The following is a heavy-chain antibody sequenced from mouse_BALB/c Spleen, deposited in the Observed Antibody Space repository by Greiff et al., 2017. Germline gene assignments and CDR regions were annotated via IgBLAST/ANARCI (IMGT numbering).Heavy chain of an antibody. CDR3: ERQGTTAGAMDY. CDR1: GFTFSSYG. Sequence: EVQLVESGGDLVKPGGSLKLSCAASGFTFSSYGMSWVRQTPDKRLEWVANISSGGSYTDYPDSVKGRFTISRDNAKNTLYLQMSSLTSEDTAVYYCERQGTTAGAMDYWGQGTSVTVSA. D-gene: IGHD1-2*01. V-gene: IGHV5-6*01. CDR2: ISSGGSYT. J-gene: IGHJ4*01.